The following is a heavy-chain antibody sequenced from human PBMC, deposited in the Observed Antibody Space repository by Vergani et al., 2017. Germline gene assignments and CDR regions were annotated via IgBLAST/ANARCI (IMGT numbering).Heavy chain of an antibody. CDR1: GFTFNSYG. J-gene: IGHJ4*02. CDR2: IRSDESRR. D-gene: IGHD2-15*01. Sequence: QVQLVESGGGVVQPGGSLRLSCAASGFTFNSYGMHWVRQAPGKGLEWVASIRSDESRRYYGDSMEGPFTISSDNSKNTWYLQMKSLRPEDTAVYYCANEGGGYCSGGTCYPEYWGQGTLVIVSS. CDR3: ANEGGGYCSGGTCYPEY. V-gene: IGHV3-30*02.